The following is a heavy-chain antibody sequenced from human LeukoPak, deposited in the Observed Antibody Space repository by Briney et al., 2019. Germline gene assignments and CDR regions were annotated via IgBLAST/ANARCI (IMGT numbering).Heavy chain of an antibody. CDR1: GFTFTSYG. V-gene: IGHV3-23*01. D-gene: IGHD3-22*01. J-gene: IGHJ4*02. CDR3: AKGSYYYDSSGYYLVDKGANERDYFDY. Sequence: GGSLRLSCAASGFTFTSYGMSWVRQAPGKGLEWVSAIRGSVGSTYYANSVKGRFTISRDNSKNTLYLQMNSLRAEETAVYYCAKGSYYYDSSGYYLVDKGANERDYFDYWGQGTLVTVSS. CDR2: IRGSVGST.